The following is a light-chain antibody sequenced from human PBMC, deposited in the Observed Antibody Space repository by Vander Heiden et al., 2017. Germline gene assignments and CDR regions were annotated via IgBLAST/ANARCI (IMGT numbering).Light chain of an antibody. V-gene: IGKV1-39*01. CDR3: QQSYSTPLT. Sequence: DIQMTQSPSSLSASVGDRVTITCRASQSIRSYLNWYQQKPGKAPKLLIYAASSVQSGFPSSFSASGPRTDFPLTISTLKPENFESYYCQQSYSTPLTFGGGTKVEIK. J-gene: IGKJ4*01. CDR2: AAS. CDR1: QSIRSY.